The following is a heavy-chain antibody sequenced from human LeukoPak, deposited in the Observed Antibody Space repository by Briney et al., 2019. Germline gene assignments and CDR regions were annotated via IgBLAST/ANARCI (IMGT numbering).Heavy chain of an antibody. J-gene: IGHJ5*02. CDR1: GFTFSNYW. CDR3: AREDSGWYDH. D-gene: IGHD6-19*01. CDR2: IKHDGTKK. V-gene: IGHV3-7*01. Sequence: GGSLRLSCAASGFTFSNYWMTWVRQAPGKGLEWVANIKHDGTKKYYVDSVKGRFTISRDNAKNSLYLQMNSLRAEDTAVYFCAREDSGWYDHWGQGTLVTVSS.